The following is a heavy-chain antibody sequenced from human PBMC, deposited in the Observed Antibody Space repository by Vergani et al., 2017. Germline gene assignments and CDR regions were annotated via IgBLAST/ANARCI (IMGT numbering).Heavy chain of an antibody. Sequence: QVQLVETGGGVVQPGGSLSLYCATSGFSFNTYGAHWVRQAPGKGLEWVAFIGYDGRIKYNVDSVKGRFTISRDTSKKTLSLQMRSLRADDTAVYYCAKDGRENSDYGYLDYWGQGTLVTVSS. CDR3: AKDGRENSDYGYLDY. D-gene: IGHD4-17*01. J-gene: IGHJ4*02. CDR1: GFSFNTYG. V-gene: IGHV3-30*02. CDR2: IGYDGRIK.